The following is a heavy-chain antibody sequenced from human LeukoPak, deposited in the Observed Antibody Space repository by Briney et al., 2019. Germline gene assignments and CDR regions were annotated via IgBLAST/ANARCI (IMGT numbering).Heavy chain of an antibody. CDR2: ISAYNGNT. Sequence: GASVKVSCKASNYTLTNSGISCVREAPGQGLEWMGWISAYNGNTNYAQNLQGRVTMTTDTSTKTAYMELRSLRSDDTAVYYCARDQDPGALDIWGQGTMVTVSS. V-gene: IGHV1-18*01. CDR1: NYTLTNSG. CDR3: ARDQDPGALDI. J-gene: IGHJ3*02.